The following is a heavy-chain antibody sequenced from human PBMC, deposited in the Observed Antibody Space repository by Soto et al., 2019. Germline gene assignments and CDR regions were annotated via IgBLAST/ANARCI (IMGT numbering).Heavy chain of an antibody. CDR2: IYNSVNT. Sequence: QVQLQESGPGLVEPSQTLSLTCTVSGDSISNGYYTWSWIRQPPGKDLEWIGHIYNSVNTYSNPSLKGRVTVSAGTAEKQFAVKGSSVTAADTAVYYCARGPGGDKVDYWGQGTLVTVSS. CDR3: ARGPGGDKVDY. D-gene: IGHD3-10*01. CDR1: GDSISNGYYT. J-gene: IGHJ4*02. V-gene: IGHV4-30-4*01.